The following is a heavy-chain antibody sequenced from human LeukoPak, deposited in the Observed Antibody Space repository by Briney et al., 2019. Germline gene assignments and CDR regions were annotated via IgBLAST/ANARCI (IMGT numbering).Heavy chain of an antibody. CDR2: IYYSGST. D-gene: IGHD3-3*01. V-gene: IGHV4-30-4*08. CDR3: ARGRLRFLEWLPYFDY. J-gene: IGHJ4*02. CDR1: GGSISSGDYY. Sequence: SQTLSLTCTVSGGSISSGDYYWSWIRQPPGKGLEWIGYIYYSGSTYYNPSLKSRVTISVDTSKNQFSLKLSSVTAADTAVYYCARGRLRFLEWLPYFDYWGQGTLVTVSS.